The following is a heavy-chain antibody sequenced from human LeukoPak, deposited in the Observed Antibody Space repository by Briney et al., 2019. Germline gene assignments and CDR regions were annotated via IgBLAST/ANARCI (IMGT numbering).Heavy chain of an antibody. CDR1: GGSISSGSYY. CDR2: IYTSGST. D-gene: IGHD3-3*01. J-gene: IGHJ5*02. Sequence: SGTLSLTCAVSGGSISSGSYYWSWIRQPAGKGLEWIGRIYTSGSTNYNPSLKSRVTMSVDTSKNQFSLKLSSVTAADTAVYYCATGLYDFWSGSRFDPWGQGTLVTVSS. V-gene: IGHV4-61*02. CDR3: ATGLYDFWSGSRFDP.